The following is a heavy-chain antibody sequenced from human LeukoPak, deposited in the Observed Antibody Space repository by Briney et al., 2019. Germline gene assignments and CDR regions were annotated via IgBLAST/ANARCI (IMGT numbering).Heavy chain of an antibody. Sequence: GGSLRLSCAASGFTFSSYWMSWVRQAPGKGLEWVANIKQDGSEKYYVDSVKGRFTISRDNAKNSLYLQMNSLRAEDTAVYYCARLDYGDYNYYSDYWGQGTLVTVSS. J-gene: IGHJ4*02. D-gene: IGHD4-17*01. CDR3: ARLDYGDYNYYSDY. V-gene: IGHV3-7*04. CDR1: GFTFSSYW. CDR2: IKQDGSEK.